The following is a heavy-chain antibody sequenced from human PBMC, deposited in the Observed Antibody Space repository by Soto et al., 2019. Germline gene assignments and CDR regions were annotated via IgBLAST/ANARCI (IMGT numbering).Heavy chain of an antibody. J-gene: IGHJ4*02. CDR1: GGSCSGYY. Sequence: QVKLQQWGAGLLKPSETLSLTCAVYGGSCSGYYWSWIREPPGKVLEWIGVITHSGSTNYNPSLKSRVTISVDTSKNQFSLKLSSVTAADTAVYYCERGSIAVAGTFGDWGQGTLVTVSS. CDR2: ITHSGST. CDR3: ERGSIAVAGTFGD. D-gene: IGHD6-19*01. V-gene: IGHV4-34*01.